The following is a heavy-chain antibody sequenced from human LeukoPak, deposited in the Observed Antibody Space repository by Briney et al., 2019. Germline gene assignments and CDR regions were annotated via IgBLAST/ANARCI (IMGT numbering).Heavy chain of an antibody. Sequence: GGSLRLSCAASGFTFSSYGMHWVRQAPGKGLEWVAVISYDGSNKYYADSVKGRFTISRDNSKNTLYLQMNSLRAEDTAVYYCARDLSSGYVYYYYYMDVWGKGTTVTVSS. D-gene: IGHD5-12*01. J-gene: IGHJ6*03. V-gene: IGHV3-30*03. CDR2: ISYDGSNK. CDR3: ARDLSSGYVYYYYYMDV. CDR1: GFTFSSYG.